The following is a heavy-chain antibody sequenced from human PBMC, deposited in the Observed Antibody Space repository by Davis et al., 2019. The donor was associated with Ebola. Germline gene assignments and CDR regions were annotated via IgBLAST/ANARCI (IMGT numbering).Heavy chain of an antibody. D-gene: IGHD4-17*01. Sequence: GGPLRPPCAALGSTLPTYTMTWVRQPPGKGLEWVSSISISSAFIYYADSLKGRFTVSRDNAKNSLSLQMNSLRAEDTAVYYCARGGDYGDYGYWGQGTLVTVSS. CDR3: ARGGDYGDYGY. CDR1: GSTLPTYT. CDR2: ISISSAFI. V-gene: IGHV3-21*01. J-gene: IGHJ4*02.